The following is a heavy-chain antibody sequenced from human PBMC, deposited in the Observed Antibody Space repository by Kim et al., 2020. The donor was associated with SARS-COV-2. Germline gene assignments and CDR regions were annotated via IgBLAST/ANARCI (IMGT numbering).Heavy chain of an antibody. Sequence: DGPISRANLHCNWIRQPPGKGLEWIGYISYSGSPYYNPSLKRRVTISIDTSKNRVSLKLKSVTAADTAVYYCAREPSTNKPLEYWGQGILAT. J-gene: IGHJ4*02. V-gene: IGHV4-30-4*01. CDR3: AREPSTNKPLEY. CDR2: ISYSGSP. CDR1: DGPISRANLH.